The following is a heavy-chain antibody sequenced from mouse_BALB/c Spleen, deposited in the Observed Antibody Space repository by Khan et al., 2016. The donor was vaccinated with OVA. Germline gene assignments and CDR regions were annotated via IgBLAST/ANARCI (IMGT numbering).Heavy chain of an antibody. CDR3: ARGSGNSRFAY. Sequence: QVQLKESGAELVRPGVSVKISCKGSGYTFTDYAMHWVKQSHAKSLEWIGVISTYYGDADYNQKFKGKATMTVDKSSSTAYMELARLTSEESAIYYCARGSGNSRFAYWGQGTLVTVSA. CDR2: ISTYYGDA. V-gene: IGHV1S137*01. CDR1: GYTFTDYA. J-gene: IGHJ3*01. D-gene: IGHD1-3*01.